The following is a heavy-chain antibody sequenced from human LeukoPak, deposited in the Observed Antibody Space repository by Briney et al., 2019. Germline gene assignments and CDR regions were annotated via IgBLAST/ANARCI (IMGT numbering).Heavy chain of an antibody. CDR1: GGSVSSGSYY. D-gene: IGHD5-18*01. V-gene: IGHV4-61*01. J-gene: IGHJ3*02. CDR3: ARSHSFDAFDI. CDR2: IYYSGST. Sequence: SETLSLTCTVSGGSVSSGSYYWSWIRQPPGKGLEWIGYIYYSGSTNYNPSLKSRVTISVDTSKNQFSLKLSSVTAADTAVYYCARSHSFDAFDIWGQGTMVTVSS.